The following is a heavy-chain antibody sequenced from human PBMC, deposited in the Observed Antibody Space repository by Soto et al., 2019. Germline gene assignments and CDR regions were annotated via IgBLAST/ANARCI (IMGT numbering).Heavy chain of an antibody. J-gene: IGHJ6*04. CDR2: IVVGSGNT. D-gene: IGHD6-13*01. CDR1: GFTFTSSA. Sequence: WASVKVSCKASGFTFTSSAVQWVRQALGQRLEWIGWIVVGSGNTNYAQKFQERVTITRDVSTGTAYMELSSLRSEDTAVYYCAARGMTRGYDSGLDVWGKGRTFTVSS. CDR3: AARGMTRGYDSGLDV. V-gene: IGHV1-58*01.